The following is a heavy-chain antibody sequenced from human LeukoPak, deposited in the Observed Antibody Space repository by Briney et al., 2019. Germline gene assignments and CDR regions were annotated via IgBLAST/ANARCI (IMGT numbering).Heavy chain of an antibody. J-gene: IGHJ4*02. Sequence: ASVEVSCKASGGTFSSYTISWVRQAPGQGLEWMGRIIPILGIANYAQKFQGRVTITADKSTSTAYMELSSLRSEDTAVYYCAREYCSSTGCSYYFDYWGQGTLVTVSS. V-gene: IGHV1-69*04. D-gene: IGHD2-2*01. CDR2: IIPILGIA. CDR1: GGTFSSYT. CDR3: AREYCSSTGCSYYFDY.